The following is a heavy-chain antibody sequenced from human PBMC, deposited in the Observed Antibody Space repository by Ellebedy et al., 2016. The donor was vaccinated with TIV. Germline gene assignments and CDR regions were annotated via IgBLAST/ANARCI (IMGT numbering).Heavy chain of an antibody. CDR3: ARDESRYGGNSGAY. CDR1: GYTFTSYT. V-gene: IGHV1-18*04. D-gene: IGHD4-23*01. J-gene: IGHJ4*02. CDR2: ISAYNGNT. Sequence: ASVKVSCKASGYTFTSYTISWVRQAPGQGLEWMGWISAYNGNTNYAQKFQGRVTMTRDTSISTAYMELSRLRSDDTAVYYCARDESRYGGNSGAYWGQGTLVTVSS.